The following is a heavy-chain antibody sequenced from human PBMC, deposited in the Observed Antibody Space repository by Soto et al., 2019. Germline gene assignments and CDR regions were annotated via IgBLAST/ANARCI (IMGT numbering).Heavy chain of an antibody. CDR1: GFTFSSYA. Sequence: PGGSLRLSCAASGFTFSSYAMSWVRQAPGKGLEWVSAISGSGGSTYYADSVKGRFTISRDNSKNTLYLQMNSLRAEDTAVYYCAKDVNCNHARPTTNWGQGTLVTVSS. CDR3: AKDVNCNHARPTTN. D-gene: IGHD1-1*01. CDR2: ISGSGGST. V-gene: IGHV3-23*01. J-gene: IGHJ4*02.